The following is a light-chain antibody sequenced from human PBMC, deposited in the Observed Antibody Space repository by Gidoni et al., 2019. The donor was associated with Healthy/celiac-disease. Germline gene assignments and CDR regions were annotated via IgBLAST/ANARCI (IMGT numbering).Light chain of an antibody. CDR1: KSVSSSY. Sequence: EIVMKQSPAPLSLSPGERATLSCRASKSVSSSYLSWYQQKPGQAPRLLIYGASTRATGIPARFSGSGSGTDFTLTISSLQPEDFAVYYCQQDYNLPWTFGQGTKVEIK. CDR3: QQDYNLPWT. J-gene: IGKJ1*01. V-gene: IGKV3D-7*01. CDR2: GAS.